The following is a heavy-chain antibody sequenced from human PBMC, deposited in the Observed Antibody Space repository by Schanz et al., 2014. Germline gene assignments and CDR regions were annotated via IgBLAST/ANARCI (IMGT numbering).Heavy chain of an antibody. D-gene: IGHD4-17*01. CDR2: INPSGGST. CDR1: GYTFTSYY. J-gene: IGHJ6*03. V-gene: IGHV1-46*01. Sequence: QVQLVQSGAEVKKPGASVKVSCKASGYTFTSYYMHWVRQAPGQGLEWMGIINPSGGSTSYAQKFQGRVTMTADKSTSTVYMEVSGLRSEDTDVYYCARAPVTVGPYHYYMDVWGKGTTVNVSS. CDR3: ARAPVTVGPYHYYMDV.